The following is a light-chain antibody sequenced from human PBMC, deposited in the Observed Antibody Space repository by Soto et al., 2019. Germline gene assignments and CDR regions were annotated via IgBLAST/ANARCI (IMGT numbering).Light chain of an antibody. CDR1: KLGDKY. V-gene: IGLV3-1*01. J-gene: IGLJ2*01. CDR3: QAWDSSTDVV. CDR2: QHS. Sequence: SYELTQPPSVPVSPGQTASITCSGDKLGDKYTCWYQQKPGQSPVLVIYQHSQRPSGIPERFSGSNSGNTATLTISGTQAIDEADYYCQAWDSSTDVVFGGGTQLTVL.